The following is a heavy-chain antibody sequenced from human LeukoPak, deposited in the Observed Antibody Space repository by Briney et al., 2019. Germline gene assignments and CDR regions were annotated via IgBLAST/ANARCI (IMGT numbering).Heavy chain of an antibody. V-gene: IGHV3-53*01. CDR2: IYGVDGT. J-gene: IGHJ4*02. Sequence: PGGYLRLSCAASGVTVSSQYMNWVRRAPGKGLEWVSVIYGVDGTSYADSVKGRFTISRDNSKNTVYLQMNSLRVKDTALYYCASDLIYWGQGTLVTVSS. CDR3: ASDLIY. CDR1: GVTVSSQY.